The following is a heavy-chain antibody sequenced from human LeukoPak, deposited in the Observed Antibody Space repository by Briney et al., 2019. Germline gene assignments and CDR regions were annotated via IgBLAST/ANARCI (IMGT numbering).Heavy chain of an antibody. CDR2: INWNGGST. J-gene: IGHJ5*02. D-gene: IGHD1-26*01. CDR1: GFTFSSYE. V-gene: IGHV3-20*01. CDR3: ARDAEGATNWFDP. Sequence: GGSLRLSCAASGFTFSSYEMNWVRQAPGKGLEWVSGINWNGGSTGYADSVKGRFTISRDNAKNSLYLQMNSLRAEDTALYHCARDAEGATNWFDPWGQGTLVTVSS.